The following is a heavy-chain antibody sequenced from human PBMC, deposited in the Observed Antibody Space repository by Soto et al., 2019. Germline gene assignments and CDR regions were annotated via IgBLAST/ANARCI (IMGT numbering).Heavy chain of an antibody. J-gene: IGHJ4*02. CDR3: ARGLTVTNEIDY. Sequence: QVQLVQSGAEVKKPGSSVKVSCKASGGTFSSYTISWVRQAPGQGLEWMGRIIPILGIANYAQKFQGRVTITADKSTSTAYMELSSLRSEDTAVYYCARGLTVTNEIDYWGQGTLVTVSS. V-gene: IGHV1-69*02. CDR1: GGTFSSYT. CDR2: IIPILGIA. D-gene: IGHD4-17*01.